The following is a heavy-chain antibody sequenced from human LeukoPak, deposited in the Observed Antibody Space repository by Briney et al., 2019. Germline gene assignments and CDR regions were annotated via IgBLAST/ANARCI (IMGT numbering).Heavy chain of an antibody. CDR2: ISSSSSTI. CDR1: GFTFSSYS. J-gene: IGHJ4*02. D-gene: IGHD1-20*01. CDR3: ASTTYNWNFDY. Sequence: GGSLRLSSAASGFTFSSYSMMWVRQAPGKGREWVSYISSSSSTIYYADSVKGRFTISRDNAKNSLYLQMNSLRAEDTAVYYCASTTYNWNFDYWGQGTLVTVSS. V-gene: IGHV3-48*04.